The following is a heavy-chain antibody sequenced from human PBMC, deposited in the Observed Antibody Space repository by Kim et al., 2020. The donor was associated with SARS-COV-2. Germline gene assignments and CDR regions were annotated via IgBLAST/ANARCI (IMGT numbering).Heavy chain of an antibody. V-gene: IGHV2-5*01. CDR3: AHNIRKTGPYYFDF. D-gene: IGHD2-2*02. J-gene: IGHJ4*02. Sequence: YSPSLKNRLTITKDTSKNQVVLTMINVDPVDTATYYCAHNIRKTGPYYFDFWGQGTLVTVSS.